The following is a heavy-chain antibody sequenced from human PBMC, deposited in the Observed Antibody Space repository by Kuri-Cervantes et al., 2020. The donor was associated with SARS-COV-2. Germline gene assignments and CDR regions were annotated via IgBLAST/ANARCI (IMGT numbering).Heavy chain of an antibody. V-gene: IGHV3-7*01. D-gene: IGHD2-2*01. CDR3: ARYCSSTSCHRRPGVFDY. Sequence: GGSLRLSWAASGFTFSSYWMSWVRQAPGKGLEWVANIKQDGSEKYYVDSVKGRFTISRDNAKNSLYLQMNSLRAEDTAVYYCARYCSSTSCHRRPGVFDYWGQGTLVTVSS. J-gene: IGHJ4*02. CDR2: IKQDGSEK. CDR1: GFTFSSYW.